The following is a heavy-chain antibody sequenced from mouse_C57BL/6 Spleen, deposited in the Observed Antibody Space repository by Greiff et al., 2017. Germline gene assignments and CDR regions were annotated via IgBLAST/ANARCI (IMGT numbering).Heavy chain of an antibody. D-gene: IGHD2-3*01. J-gene: IGHJ2*01. Sequence: DVQLVESGGGLVKPGGSLKLSCAASGFTFSSYAMSWVRQTPEKRLEWVATISDGGSYTYYPDNVKGRFTISRDNAKNNLYLQMSHLKSEDTAMYYCASLYDGSYGDYFDYWGQGTTLTVSS. V-gene: IGHV5-4*01. CDR3: ASLYDGSYGDYFDY. CDR1: GFTFSSYA. CDR2: ISDGGSYT.